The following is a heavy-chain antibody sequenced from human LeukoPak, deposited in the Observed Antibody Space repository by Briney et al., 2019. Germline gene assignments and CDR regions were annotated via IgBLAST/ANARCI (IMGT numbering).Heavy chain of an antibody. CDR2: IYYSGST. Sequence: SETLSLTCTVSGGSISSSSYYWGCIRQPPGKGLECIGSIYYSGSTYYNPSLKSRVTISVDTSKNQFSLKLSSVTAADTAVYYCARLSGYGDYPLFDYWGQGTLVTVSS. D-gene: IGHD4-17*01. CDR1: GGSISSSSYY. CDR3: ARLSGYGDYPLFDY. J-gene: IGHJ4*02. V-gene: IGHV4-39*07.